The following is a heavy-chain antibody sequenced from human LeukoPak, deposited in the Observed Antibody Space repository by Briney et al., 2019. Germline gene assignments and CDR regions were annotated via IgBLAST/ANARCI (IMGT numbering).Heavy chain of an antibody. Sequence: SETLSLTCTVSGGSISSGGYYWSWIRQHPGKGLEWIGYIYYSGSTYYNPSLKSRVTISVDTSKNQFSLKLSSVTAADTAVYYCATATPTTLKGGDWFDPWGQGTLVTVSS. V-gene: IGHV4-31*03. D-gene: IGHD1-1*01. CDR1: GGSISSGGYY. J-gene: IGHJ5*02. CDR3: ATATPTTLKGGDWFDP. CDR2: IYYSGST.